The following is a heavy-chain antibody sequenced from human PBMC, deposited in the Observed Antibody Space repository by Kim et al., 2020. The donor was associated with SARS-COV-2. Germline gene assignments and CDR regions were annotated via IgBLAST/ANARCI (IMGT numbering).Heavy chain of an antibody. CDR3: ARIGYSSSSFDY. Sequence: GGSLRLSCAASGFIFTNYWMSWVRHTPGKGLEWVANIKQDGSEKHSVDSMKARFTISRDNAKNSVFLQMNSPRVEDTAVYHCARIGYSSSSFDYWGQGTLVTVSS. D-gene: IGHD6-6*01. CDR1: GFIFTNYW. CDR2: IKQDGSEK. V-gene: IGHV3-7*03. J-gene: IGHJ4*02.